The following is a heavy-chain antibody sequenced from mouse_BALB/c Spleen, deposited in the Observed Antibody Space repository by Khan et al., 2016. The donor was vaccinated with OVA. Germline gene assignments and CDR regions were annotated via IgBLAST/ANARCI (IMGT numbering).Heavy chain of an antibody. J-gene: IGHJ2*01. CDR1: GLYIKDTY. Sequence: EVQLKQSGAGLVKSWPTVKLSCTASGLYIKDTYVHWLMQWPEQGLVWFVRFVPPNGITRYAPTFQGQATITADTSSNPSFLQLSSLASEDTAVYYCAKMARKWGQGTTLTVSS. CDR3: AKMARK. V-gene: IGHV14-3*02. CDR2: FVPPNGIT.